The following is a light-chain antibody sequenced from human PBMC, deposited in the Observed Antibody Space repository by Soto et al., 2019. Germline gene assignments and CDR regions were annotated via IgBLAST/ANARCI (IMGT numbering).Light chain of an antibody. Sequence: EVVMTQSPATLSVSPGERATLSCRASQRISRNLAWYQQRPGQAPRLLIYGASTRATGIPDRFSGSGSGTEFTLNMRSRQSEDFVVYYCPQYDKWPPLTFGGGTKVQIE. V-gene: IGKV3-15*01. CDR1: QRISRN. J-gene: IGKJ4*01. CDR2: GAS. CDR3: PQYDKWPPLT.